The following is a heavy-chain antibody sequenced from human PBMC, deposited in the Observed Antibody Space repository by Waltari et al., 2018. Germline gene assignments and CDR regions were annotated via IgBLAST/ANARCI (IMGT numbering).Heavy chain of an antibody. J-gene: IGHJ4*02. Sequence: EVQLVESGGGLVQPGGSLRLSCAASGFTFSSHWMSWVRQAPGKGLEWVANIKQDGSEKYYVDSVKSRFTISRDNAKNSLYLQINRLRAEDTAVYYCAGVGYVGATYGGLDYWGQGTLVTVSS. CDR2: IKQDGSEK. CDR1: GFTFSSHW. V-gene: IGHV3-7*01. D-gene: IGHD1-26*01. CDR3: AGVGYVGATYGGLDY.